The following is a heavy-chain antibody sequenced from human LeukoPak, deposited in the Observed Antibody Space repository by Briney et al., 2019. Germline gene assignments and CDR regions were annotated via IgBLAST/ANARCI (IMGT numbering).Heavy chain of an antibody. CDR3: ARERQALDY. CDR1: GGSISSGGYY. Sequence: SETLSLTCTVSGGSISSGGYYWSWIRQPPGKGLEWIGYIYHSGSTYYNPSLKSRVTITVDRSKNQFSLKLSSVTAADTAVYYCARERQALDYWGQGTLVTVSS. V-gene: IGHV4-30-2*01. CDR2: IYHSGST. J-gene: IGHJ4*02.